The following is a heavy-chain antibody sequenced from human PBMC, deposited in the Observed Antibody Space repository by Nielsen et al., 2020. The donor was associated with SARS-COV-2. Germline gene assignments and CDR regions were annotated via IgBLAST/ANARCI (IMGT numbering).Heavy chain of an antibody. J-gene: IGHJ4*02. D-gene: IGHD3-10*01. V-gene: IGHV3-23*01. CDR2: IKTNGGIT. CDR3: AKGERGITILFEN. CDR1: GFTFSDYA. Sequence: GESLKISCAASGFTFSDYAMAWVRQAPGKGLEWVSVIKTNGGITYYADSVKGRCTISRDNSKNTLYLQMNSLRVEDTALYYCAKGERGITILFENWGQGRLVTVSS.